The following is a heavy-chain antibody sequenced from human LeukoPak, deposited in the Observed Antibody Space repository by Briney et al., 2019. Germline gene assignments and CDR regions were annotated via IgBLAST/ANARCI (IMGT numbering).Heavy chain of an antibody. CDR2: IIGSGGST. V-gene: IGHV3-23*01. CDR3: AKSYYYDSSAYYYGIFDY. Sequence: GGSLRLSCAASGFTFSSYAMSCVRQAPGKGLEWVPAIIGSGGSTYYAYSVKCRFTISRDNSKNTLYLQMNSLRAEDTAVYYCAKSYYYDSSAYYYGIFDYWGQGTLVTVSS. CDR1: GFTFSSYA. D-gene: IGHD3-22*01. J-gene: IGHJ4*02.